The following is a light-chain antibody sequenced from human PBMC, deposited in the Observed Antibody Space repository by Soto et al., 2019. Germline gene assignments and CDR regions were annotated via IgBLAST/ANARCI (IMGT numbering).Light chain of an antibody. Sequence: EIVMTQSPLTLPVTPGEPASISCRSSQSLLYNNTYNYLDWYVQKPGQSPQLLIYFGSNRAPGVPDRFSGSGSVTDFTLKINRVEAEDVGTYYCMQALQSLSYGQGTRLEIQ. V-gene: IGKV2-28*01. J-gene: IGKJ5*01. CDR3: MQALQSLS. CDR2: FGS. CDR1: QSLLYNNTYNY.